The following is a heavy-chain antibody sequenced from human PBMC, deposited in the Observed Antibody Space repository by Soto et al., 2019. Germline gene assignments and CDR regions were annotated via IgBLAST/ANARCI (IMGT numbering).Heavy chain of an antibody. CDR3: ARDRPYGSGNYYNARSNYGMDV. J-gene: IGHJ6*02. D-gene: IGHD3-10*01. Sequence: ASVKVSCKASGYTFTSYAMHWVRQAPGQRLEWMGWINAGNGNTKYSQKFQGRVTITRDTSASTAYMELSSLRSEDTAVYYCARDRPYGSGNYYNARSNYGMDVWGQGTTVTVSS. V-gene: IGHV1-3*01. CDR2: INAGNGNT. CDR1: GYTFTSYA.